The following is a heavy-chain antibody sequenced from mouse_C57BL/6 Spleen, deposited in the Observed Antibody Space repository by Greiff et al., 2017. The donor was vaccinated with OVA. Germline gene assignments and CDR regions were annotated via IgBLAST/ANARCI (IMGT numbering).Heavy chain of an antibody. D-gene: IGHD1-1*01. J-gene: IGHJ1*03. CDR3: ARSGITTVVARYFDV. CDR1: GYAFSSSW. CDR2: LYPGDGDT. Sequence: VQLQQSGPELVKPGASVKISCKASGYAFSSSWMNWVKQRPGKGLEWIGRLYPGDGDTTYTGKVKGKATLTADKSSSTAYMQLSSLTSEDSAVYFCARSGITTVVARYFDVWGTGTTVTVSS. V-gene: IGHV1-82*01.